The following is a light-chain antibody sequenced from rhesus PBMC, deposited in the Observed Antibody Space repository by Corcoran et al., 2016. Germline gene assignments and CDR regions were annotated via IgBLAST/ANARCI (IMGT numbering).Light chain of an antibody. CDR1: QSLLHSNGYTS. CDR3: EQTLQTPFT. CDR2: EVS. V-gene: IGKV2-78*01. Sequence: DIVMTQTPLSLSVTPGEPASISCRSSQSLLHSNGYTSLHWYLQKPGQSPQLLIYEVSNRASGVPDRFSGSWSGTDFTLKISRVEAEDVGVYYCEQTLQTPFTFGPGTKLDIK. J-gene: IGKJ3*01.